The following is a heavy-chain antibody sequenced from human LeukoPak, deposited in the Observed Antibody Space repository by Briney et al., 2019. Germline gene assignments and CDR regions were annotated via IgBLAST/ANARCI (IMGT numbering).Heavy chain of an antibody. V-gene: IGHV3-11*03. CDR3: TSDLYSAYPVDWYFDL. J-gene: IGHJ2*01. CDR1: GFTFSDYY. CDR2: ISSSSSYT. Sequence: GGSLRLSCAASGFTFSDYYMSWIRQAPGKGLEWVSYISSSSSYTNYADSVKGRFTISRDNAKNSLYLQMNSLRAEDTAVYYCTSDLYSAYPVDWYFDLWGRGTLVTVSS. D-gene: IGHD5-12*01.